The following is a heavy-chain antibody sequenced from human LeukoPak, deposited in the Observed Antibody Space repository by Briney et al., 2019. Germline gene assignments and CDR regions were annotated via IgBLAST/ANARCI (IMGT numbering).Heavy chain of an antibody. CDR2: ISGSGGST. D-gene: IGHD3-16*02. Sequence: PGGSLRLSCAASGFTFSTYSMNWVRQAPGKGLEWVSAISGSGGSTYYADSVKGRFTISRDNSKNTLYLQMNSLRAEDTAVYYCAKDSDVYDYVWGSYRPFDYWGQGTLVTVSS. CDR1: GFTFSTYS. V-gene: IGHV3-23*01. J-gene: IGHJ4*02. CDR3: AKDSDVYDYVWGSYRPFDY.